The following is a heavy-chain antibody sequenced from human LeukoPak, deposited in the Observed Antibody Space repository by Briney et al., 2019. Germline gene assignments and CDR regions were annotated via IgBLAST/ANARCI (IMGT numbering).Heavy chain of an antibody. CDR1: GFTFNTYS. Sequence: GGSLRLSCVASGFTFNTYSMNWVRQAPGKGLEWVSFVSSGSSYIYYADSVKGRFTISRDNARNSLYLQMNSLRAEDTAMYYRAREPSEISAWYDLWGQGTLVTVSS. J-gene: IGHJ5*02. CDR2: VSSGSSYI. V-gene: IGHV3-21*01. D-gene: IGHD6-19*01. CDR3: AREPSEISAWYDL.